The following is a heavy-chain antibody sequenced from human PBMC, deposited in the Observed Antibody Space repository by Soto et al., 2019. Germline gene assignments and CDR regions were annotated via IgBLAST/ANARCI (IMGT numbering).Heavy chain of an antibody. CDR1: GFTFSHNW. CDR3: ARFGTYYDSSGFEY. V-gene: IGHV3-74*01. Sequence: EVQLVESGGGLVQPGGSLRLSCAASGFTFSHNWMHWVRQAPGKGLEWVSRINSDGTSTTYADSVKGRFTISRDNAKNTLYLQMNSLSADDTAVYYCARFGTYYDSSGFEYWGQGTLVTVSS. CDR2: INSDGTST. D-gene: IGHD3-22*01. J-gene: IGHJ4*02.